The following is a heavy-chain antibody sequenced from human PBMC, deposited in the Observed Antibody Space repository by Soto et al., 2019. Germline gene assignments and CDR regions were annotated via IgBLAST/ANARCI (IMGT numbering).Heavy chain of an antibody. J-gene: IGHJ3*02. CDR2: FRESGGTK. D-gene: IGHD2-2*01. V-gene: IGHV3-23*01. CDR3: AKTDDCSSAFCYRAXDI. CDR1: GVGFTFSTSA. Sequence: GSLRLSCAASGVGFTFSTSAMSWVRQAPGKGLEWVSTFRESGGTKHYANSVKGRFTISRDNSKNTLYLEMNSLRAEDTAVYYCAKTDDCSSAFCYRAXDIWGPGTMVTVSS.